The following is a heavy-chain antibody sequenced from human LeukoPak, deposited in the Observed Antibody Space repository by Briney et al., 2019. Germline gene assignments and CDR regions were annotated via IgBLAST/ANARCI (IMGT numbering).Heavy chain of an antibody. CDR1: GFTFSSYA. CDR3: ARDARTVGITMIVVGFDY. V-gene: IGHV3-30*04. D-gene: IGHD3-22*01. J-gene: IGHJ4*02. CDR2: TSYDGSNK. Sequence: PGRSLRLSCAASGFTFSSYAMYWVRQSPGKGLEWVAVTSYDGSNKYYADSVKGRFTISRDNSKNTLYLQMNSLRAEDTAVYYCARDARTVGITMIVVGFDYWGQGTLVTVSS.